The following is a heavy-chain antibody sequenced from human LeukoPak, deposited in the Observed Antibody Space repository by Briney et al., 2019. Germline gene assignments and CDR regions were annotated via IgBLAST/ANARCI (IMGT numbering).Heavy chain of an antibody. CDR3: ARDLWCGADCYGTFDI. V-gene: IGHV3-33*01. Sequence: GRSLGLSCAASGFIFSNYGMHWVRQAPGKGLEWVALTWYDESNKYYADSVKGRFTISRDNSKNTLYLQVNSLRAEDTAVYYCARDLWCGADCYGTFDIWGQGTMVSVSS. J-gene: IGHJ3*02. CDR1: GFIFSNYG. D-gene: IGHD2-21*02. CDR2: TWYDESNK.